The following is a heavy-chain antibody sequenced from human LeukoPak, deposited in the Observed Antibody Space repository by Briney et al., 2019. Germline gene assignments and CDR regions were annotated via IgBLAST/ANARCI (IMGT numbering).Heavy chain of an antibody. Sequence: GGSLRLSCAASGFTFGSYAMSWVRQAPGKGLEWVSAISGSGGSTYYADSVKGRFTISRDNSKNTLYLQMNSLRAEDTAVYYCAKVRSYYDSSGYQLLGAFDIWGQGTMVTVSS. CDR3: AKVRSYYDSSGYQLLGAFDI. CDR1: GFTFGSYA. V-gene: IGHV3-23*01. D-gene: IGHD3-22*01. J-gene: IGHJ3*02. CDR2: ISGSGGST.